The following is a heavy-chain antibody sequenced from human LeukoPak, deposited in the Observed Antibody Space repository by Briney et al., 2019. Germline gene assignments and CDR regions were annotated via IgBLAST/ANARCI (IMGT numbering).Heavy chain of an antibody. CDR1: GGSISSGGYS. Sequence: SQTLSLTCGVSGGSISSGGYSWSWIRQPPGKGLEWIGYIYHSGSTYYNPSLKSRVTISVDRSKNQFSLKLSSVTAADTAVYYCARSPNYGDYYSGGFDPWGQGTLVTVSS. J-gene: IGHJ5*02. D-gene: IGHD4-17*01. CDR3: ARSPNYGDYYSGGFDP. V-gene: IGHV4-30-2*01. CDR2: IYHSGST.